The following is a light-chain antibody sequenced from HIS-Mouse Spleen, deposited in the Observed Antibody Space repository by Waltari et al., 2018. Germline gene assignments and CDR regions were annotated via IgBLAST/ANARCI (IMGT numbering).Light chain of an antibody. V-gene: IGLV3-21*03. CDR3: QVWDSSSDHVV. Sequence: SYVLTQPPSVSVAPGKTARITCGGNNIGSKSVHWYQQQPGQAPVLVVYDDSDRHSGIPERFSGSNSGNTATLTISRVEAGDEADYYCQVWDSSSDHVVFGGGTKLTVL. CDR1: NIGSKS. J-gene: IGLJ2*01. CDR2: DDS.